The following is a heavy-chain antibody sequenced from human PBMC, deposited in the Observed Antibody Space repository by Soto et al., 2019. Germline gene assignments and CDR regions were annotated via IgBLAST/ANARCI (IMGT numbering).Heavy chain of an antibody. Sequence: QIQLVQSGAEVRKPGASVRVSCKSSGYPFSSYGITWVRQAPGQGLEWMGWINTHNGKTDYVQRLQGRVTMTTDTSTTTGYMELRSLSSDDTAVSYCAFQYDRLGAFDFWGQGTLVTVSS. CDR3: AFQYDRLGAFDF. V-gene: IGHV1-18*01. CDR1: GYPFSSYG. D-gene: IGHD3-16*01. CDR2: INTHNGKT. J-gene: IGHJ3*01.